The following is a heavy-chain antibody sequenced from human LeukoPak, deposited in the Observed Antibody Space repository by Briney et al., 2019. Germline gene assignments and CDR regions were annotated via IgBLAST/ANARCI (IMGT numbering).Heavy chain of an antibody. CDR1: GFTFGSYW. J-gene: IGHJ4*02. Sequence: PGGSLRLSCATSGFTFGSYWMLWVRQAPGKGLVWVSRINTDGSTTSYADSVRGRFIISRDNAKNTLYLQMNGLRAEDTAVYYCARIVQGGNSDYWGQGTLVTVSS. D-gene: IGHD4-23*01. CDR2: INTDGSTT. V-gene: IGHV3-74*01. CDR3: ARIVQGGNSDY.